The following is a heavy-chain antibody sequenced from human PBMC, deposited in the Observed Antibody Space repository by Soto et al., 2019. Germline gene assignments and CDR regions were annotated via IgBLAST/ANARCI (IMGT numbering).Heavy chain of an antibody. CDR2: IYWDDDK. D-gene: IGHD3-16*01. CDR3: AHKGGGDRILDY. CDR1: GFSLSTRGVG. Sequence: QITLKESGPTLVKPTQTLTLTCTFSGFSLSTRGVGVGWIRQPPGKALEWLAIIYWDDDKRYSPSLKSRLTIPKDTSKNQVVLKMNNLDPCDHATYYCAHKGGGDRILDYWGQGTLVTVSS. V-gene: IGHV2-5*02. J-gene: IGHJ4*02.